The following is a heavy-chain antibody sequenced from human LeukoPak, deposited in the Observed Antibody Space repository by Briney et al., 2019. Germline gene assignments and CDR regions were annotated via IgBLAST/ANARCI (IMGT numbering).Heavy chain of an antibody. CDR3: ARQETSSYNGAFDI. J-gene: IGHJ3*02. D-gene: IGHD1-26*01. CDR1: GFTFDDYG. Sequence: GGSLRLPCAASGFTFDDYGMHWFRQAPGKGLEWVSDISLNSGSIGYADSVKGRFTISRDNAKNSLYLQTNSLRAEDTAVYYCARQETSSYNGAFDIWGQGTMVTVSS. CDR2: ISLNSGSI. V-gene: IGHV3-9*01.